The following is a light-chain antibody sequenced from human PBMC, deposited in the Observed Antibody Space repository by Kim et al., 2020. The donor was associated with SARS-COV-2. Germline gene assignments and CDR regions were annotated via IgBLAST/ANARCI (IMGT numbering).Light chain of an antibody. V-gene: IGKV1-12*01. CDR3: QQYYSYPHT. CDR2: SAS. CDR1: QGISTW. Sequence: DVQMTQSPSSVSASIGDRVTITCRASQGISTWLAWYQQKPGEAPKLLIYSASTLQSGVPSRFSGSGSGTDFTLTISSLQSEDFATYYCQQYYSYPHTFGGGTKVDIK. J-gene: IGKJ4*01.